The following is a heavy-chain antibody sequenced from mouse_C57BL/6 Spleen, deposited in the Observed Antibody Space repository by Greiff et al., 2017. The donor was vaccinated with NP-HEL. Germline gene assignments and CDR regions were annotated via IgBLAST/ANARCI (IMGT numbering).Heavy chain of an antibody. Sequence: VQLQQSGAELVRPGTSVKVSCKASGYAFTNYLIEWVKQRPGQGLEWIGVINPGSGGTNYNEKFKGKATLTADKSSSTAYMQLSSLTSEDSAVYFCATGDGAWFAYWGQGTLVTVSA. CDR2: INPGSGGT. CDR1: GYAFTNYL. V-gene: IGHV1-54*01. D-gene: IGHD3-3*01. J-gene: IGHJ3*01. CDR3: ATGDGAWFAY.